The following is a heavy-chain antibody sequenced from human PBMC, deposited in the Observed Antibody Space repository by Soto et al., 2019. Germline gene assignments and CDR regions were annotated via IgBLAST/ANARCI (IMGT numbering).Heavy chain of an antibody. CDR3: ARSQLEDIVVVPAAMGASSWYYYYMDV. Sequence: GASVKVSCKASGYTFTSYDINWVRQATGQGLEWMGWMNPNSGNTGYAQKFQGRVTMTRNTSISTAYMELSSLRSEDTAVYYCARSQLEDIVVVPAAMGASSWYYYYMDVWGKGTTVTVSS. D-gene: IGHD2-2*01. CDR1: GYTFTSYD. V-gene: IGHV1-8*01. J-gene: IGHJ6*03. CDR2: MNPNSGNT.